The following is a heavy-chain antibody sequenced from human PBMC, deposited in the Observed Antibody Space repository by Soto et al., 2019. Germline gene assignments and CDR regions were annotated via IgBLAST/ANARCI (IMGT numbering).Heavy chain of an antibody. CDR1: GYTFSSYG. CDR3: AKGRVVGGITEWLVPFDY. CDR2: ISPYKGDT. Sequence: QLLQSGAEVKKPGASVKVSCKASGYTFSSYGIIWVRQAPGQGLELMGWISPYKGDTNYAQKLQGRVTMTKDTSTSTASMDLRSLRSDDTAGYFCAKGRVVGGITEWLVPFDYMGQGTLVNGSA. D-gene: IGHD6-19*01. J-gene: IGHJ4*02. V-gene: IGHV1-18*04.